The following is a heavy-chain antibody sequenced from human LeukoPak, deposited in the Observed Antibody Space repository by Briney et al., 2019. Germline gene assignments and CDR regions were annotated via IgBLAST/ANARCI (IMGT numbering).Heavy chain of an antibody. J-gene: IGHJ4*02. V-gene: IGHV1-69*04. CDR1: GGTFSSYA. Sequence: GASVKVSCKASGGTFSSYAISWVRQAPGQGIEWMGRIIPILGIANYAQKFQGRVTITADKSTSTAYMELSSLRSEDTAVYYCAAGQSDFWSGYYVRWGQGTLVTVSS. CDR3: AAGQSDFWSGYYVR. D-gene: IGHD3-3*01. CDR2: IIPILGIA.